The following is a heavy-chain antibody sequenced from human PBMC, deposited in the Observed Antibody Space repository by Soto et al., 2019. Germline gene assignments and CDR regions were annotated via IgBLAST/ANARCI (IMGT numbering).Heavy chain of an antibody. CDR2: ITGSGSST. CDR3: GEELYGGYGGVDY. D-gene: IGHD3-10*02. V-gene: IGHV3-23*01. CDR1: GFTFSTYA. Sequence: EVQLLDSGGGLVQPGGSLRLSCAASGFTFSTYAMSWVRQAPGKGLEWVSTITGSGSSTYYADSVKGRFTISRDNSKNQLSLQMSSLRAEATAGYYCGEELYGGYGGVDYWGQGTLVTVSS. J-gene: IGHJ4*02.